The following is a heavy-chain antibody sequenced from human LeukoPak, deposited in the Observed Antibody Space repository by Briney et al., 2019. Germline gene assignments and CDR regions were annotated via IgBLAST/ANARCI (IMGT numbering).Heavy chain of an antibody. Sequence: GGSLRLSCAASGFTFSNYAMSWVRQAPGKGLEWVSSIHYSGGSTYYADSVRGRFTISRDNSKNMVYLQMNSLTAEDTAVYYCARDRIEGATSDFDYWGQGTLVTVSS. CDR1: GFTFSNYA. J-gene: IGHJ4*02. V-gene: IGHV3-23*01. CDR2: IHYSGGST. CDR3: ARDRIEGATSDFDY. D-gene: IGHD2-21*01.